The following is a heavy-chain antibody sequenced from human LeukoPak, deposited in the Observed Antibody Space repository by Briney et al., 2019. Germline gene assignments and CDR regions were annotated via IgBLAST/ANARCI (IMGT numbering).Heavy chain of an antibody. Sequence: SETLSLTCTVSGDSVSGVYWSWIRQPPGKGLEWIGEINHSGSTNYNPSLKSRVTISVDTSKNQFSPKLSSVIAADTAVYYCARGYCSSTSCYSRSSYGMDVWGQGTTVTVSS. CDR1: GDSVSGVY. V-gene: IGHV4-34*01. D-gene: IGHD2-2*01. J-gene: IGHJ6*02. CDR3: ARGYCSSTSCYSRSSYGMDV. CDR2: INHSGST.